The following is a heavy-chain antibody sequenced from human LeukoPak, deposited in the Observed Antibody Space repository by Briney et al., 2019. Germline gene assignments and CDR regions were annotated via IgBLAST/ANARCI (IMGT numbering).Heavy chain of an antibody. J-gene: IGHJ4*02. CDR3: ARVRYGSGSYCFFDY. CDR1: GGSISSFY. Sequence: SETLSLTCTVSGGSISSFYWSWIRQPAGKGLEWIGRIYTSGSTNYNPSLKSRVTMSVDTSKNQFSLKLSSVTAADTAVYYCARVRYGSGSYCFFDYWGQGTLVTVSS. V-gene: IGHV4-4*07. D-gene: IGHD3-10*01. CDR2: IYTSGST.